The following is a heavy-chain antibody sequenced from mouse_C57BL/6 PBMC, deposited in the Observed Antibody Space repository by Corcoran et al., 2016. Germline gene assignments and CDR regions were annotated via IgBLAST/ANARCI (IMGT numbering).Heavy chain of an antibody. CDR1: GYTFTTYG. D-gene: IGHD2-5*01. Sequence: QIQLVQSGPELKKPGETVKISCKASGYTFTTYGMSWVKQAPGKGLKWMGWINTYCGVPTYADDFKGRFAFSLETSASTAYLQINNLKNEDTATYFCARGYYSNYVGYFDVWGTGTTVTVSS. CDR3: ARGYYSNYVGYFDV. J-gene: IGHJ1*03. CDR2: INTYCGVP. V-gene: IGHV9-3*01.